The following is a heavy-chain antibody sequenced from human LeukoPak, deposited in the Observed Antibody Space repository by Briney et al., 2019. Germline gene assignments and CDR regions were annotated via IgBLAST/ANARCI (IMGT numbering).Heavy chain of an antibody. V-gene: IGHV4-39*01. J-gene: IGHJ4*02. CDR3: ATRRSGSHPYY. CDR2: IFYSGST. D-gene: IGHD1-26*01. Sequence: PSETVSLTCTVSGASVSSSSYYWEWIRQPPGKGLEWVGSIFYSGSTNDNPSLKSRVTMSVDTSKNQFSLRLSSVTATDTAVYYCATRRSGSHPYYWGQGTLVTVSS. CDR1: GASVSSSSYY.